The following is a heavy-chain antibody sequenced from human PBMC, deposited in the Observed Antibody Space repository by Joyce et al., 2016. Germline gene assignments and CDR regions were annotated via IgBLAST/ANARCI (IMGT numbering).Heavy chain of an antibody. CDR3: ARLPTRQFYYDGMDV. D-gene: IGHD4-11*01. Sequence: QEPLVESGGGVVQPGKSLRLSCGASGFIFSSYAMHWVRQAPGKGLEWVAVLLCDGVTEYYADSVKGRFTISRDNSKNTLFLQMNSLKSDDTAVYYCARLPTRQFYYDGMDVWGQGTTVTVSS. V-gene: IGHV3-30-3*01. J-gene: IGHJ6*02. CDR1: GFIFSSYA. CDR2: LLCDGVTE.